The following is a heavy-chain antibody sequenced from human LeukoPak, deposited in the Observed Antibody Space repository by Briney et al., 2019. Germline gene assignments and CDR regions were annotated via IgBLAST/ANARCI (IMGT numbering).Heavy chain of an antibody. D-gene: IGHD3-10*01. J-gene: IGHJ5*02. Sequence: SETLSLTCAVYGGSFSGYYWSWIRQPPGKGLEWIGEINHSGSTNYNPSLKSRVTISVDTSKNQFSLKLSSVTAADTAVYYCARGRRYRVLLCLDPWGQGTLVTVSS. CDR2: INHSGST. V-gene: IGHV4-34*01. CDR1: GGSFSGYY. CDR3: ARGRRYRVLLCLDP.